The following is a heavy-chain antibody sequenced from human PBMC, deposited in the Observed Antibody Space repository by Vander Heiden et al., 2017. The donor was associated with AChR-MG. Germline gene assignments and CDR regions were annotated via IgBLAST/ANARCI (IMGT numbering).Heavy chain of an antibody. D-gene: IGHD2-21*02. V-gene: IGHV3-23*01. CDR3: ATHPYCSGDDCSSGTNY. J-gene: IGHJ4*02. CDR1: GFTFSSYG. CDR2: ITGSGADT. Sequence: EVQILESGGGSVQPGGSLRLSCEASGFTFSSYGMIWVRQAPGKGLEWVSIITGSGADTYYADSVKGRFTISRDNSKNTLYLQMTSLRAEDAAVYYCATHPYCSGDDCSSGTNYWGQGALVTVSS.